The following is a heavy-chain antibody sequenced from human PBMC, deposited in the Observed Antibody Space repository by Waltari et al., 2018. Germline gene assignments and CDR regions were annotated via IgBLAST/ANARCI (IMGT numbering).Heavy chain of an antibody. CDR3: AKGGGGSCHSGLDV. CDR1: GFTFSSYA. CDR2: SCGSGGST. V-gene: IGHV3-23*01. J-gene: IGHJ6*02. Sequence: EVQLLESGGGLVQPGGSLRLSCAASGFTFSSYAMSWVRQAPGKGLGWVAVSCGSGGSTYYAESVKGRFTISRDNSKNTRYLQMGSLRAEDTAVYYCAKGGGGSCHSGLDVWGQGTTVTVSS. D-gene: IGHD2-15*01.